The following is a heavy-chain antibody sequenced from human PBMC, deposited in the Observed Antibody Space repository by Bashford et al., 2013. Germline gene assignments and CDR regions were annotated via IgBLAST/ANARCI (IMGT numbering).Heavy chain of an antibody. CDR2: IKSKTDGGTT. CDR1: GFTFSNAW. V-gene: IGHV3-15*01. Sequence: SGGSLRLSCAASGFTFSNAWMSWVRQAPGKGLEWVGRIKSKTDGGTTDYAAPVKGRFTISRDDSKNTLYLQMNSLKTEDTAVYYCTTPSSYDFSVVYGMDVWGQGTTVTVSS. CDR3: TTPSSYDFSVVYGMDV. D-gene: IGHD3-3*01. J-gene: IGHJ6*02.